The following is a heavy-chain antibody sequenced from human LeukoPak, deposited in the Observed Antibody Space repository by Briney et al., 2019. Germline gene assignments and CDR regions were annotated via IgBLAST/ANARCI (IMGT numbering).Heavy chain of an antibody. Sequence: PSETLSLTCAVYGGSFSGYYWSWFRQPPGKGLESIGEINHSGSTNYNPSLKSRVTISVDTSKNQFSLKLSSVTAADTAVYYCARGLMGPTGVGSWGQGTLVTVSS. CDR2: INHSGST. CDR3: ARGLMGPTGVGS. D-gene: IGHD1-1*01. V-gene: IGHV4-34*01. J-gene: IGHJ5*02. CDR1: GGSFSGYY.